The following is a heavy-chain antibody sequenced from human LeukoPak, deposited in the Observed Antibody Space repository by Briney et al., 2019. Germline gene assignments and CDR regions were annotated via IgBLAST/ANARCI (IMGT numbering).Heavy chain of an antibody. J-gene: IGHJ5*02. D-gene: IGHD6-6*01. V-gene: IGHV4-34*01. CDR2: TNHSGST. Sequence: SETLSLTCTVSGGSISSYYWSWIRQPPGKGLEWIGETNHSGSTNYNPSLKSRVTISVDTSKNQFSLKLSSVTAADTAVYYCASGYSSSGANWFDPWGQGTLVTVSS. CDR1: GGSISSYY. CDR3: ASGYSSSGANWFDP.